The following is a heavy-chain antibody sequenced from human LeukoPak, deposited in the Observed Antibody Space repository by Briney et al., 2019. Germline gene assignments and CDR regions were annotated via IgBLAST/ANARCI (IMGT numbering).Heavy chain of an antibody. V-gene: IGHV3-33*01. D-gene: IGHD3-3*01. J-gene: IGHJ5*02. CDR3: ARGTDFWSGYPQTGFDP. CDR1: GFTFSSYG. Sequence: PGGSLRLSCAASGFTFSSYGMHWVRQAPGKGLEWVAVIWYDGSNKYYADSVKGRFTISRDNSKNTLYLQMNSLRAEDTAVYYCARGTDFWSGYPQTGFDPWGQGTPVTVSS. CDR2: IWYDGSNK.